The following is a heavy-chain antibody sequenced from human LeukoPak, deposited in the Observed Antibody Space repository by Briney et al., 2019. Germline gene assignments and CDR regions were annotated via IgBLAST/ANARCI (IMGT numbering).Heavy chain of an antibody. V-gene: IGHV4-59*11. Sequence: PSETLSLTCTVSGGSISSHYWSWIRQPPGKGLEWIGYIYYSGSTNYNPSLKSRVTISVDTSRNQFSLKLSSVTAADTAVYYCARARDYDFWSGPPGSNWFDPWGQGTLVTVSS. D-gene: IGHD3-3*01. CDR2: IYYSGST. CDR3: ARARDYDFWSGPPGSNWFDP. J-gene: IGHJ5*02. CDR1: GGSISSHY.